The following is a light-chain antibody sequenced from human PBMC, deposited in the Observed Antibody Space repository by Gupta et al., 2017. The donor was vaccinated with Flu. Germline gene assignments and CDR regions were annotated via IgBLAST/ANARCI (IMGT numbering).Light chain of an antibody. CDR2: DDT. CDR1: NIGDKS. J-gene: IGLJ1*01. V-gene: IGLV3-21*03. CDR3: QVWDRSSEHQV. Sequence: GKTARITCGGNNIGDKSVHWYQQKPGQAPVMVVYDDTDRPSGIPERFSGSNSGNTATLTISRVEAGDEADYYCQVWDRSSEHQVFGTGTKVTVL.